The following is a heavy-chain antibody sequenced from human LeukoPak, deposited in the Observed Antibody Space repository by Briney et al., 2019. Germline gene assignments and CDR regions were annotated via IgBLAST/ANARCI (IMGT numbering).Heavy chain of an antibody. V-gene: IGHV3-23*01. Sequence: GGSLRLSCPASGFTFSSYAMCWVGQAPGKGLEWVSAISGSGGCTYYADSVKGRFTISRDNSKNTLYLQTNSLRAEDTAVYYCAKDRVVVVPAAIDYWGQGTLVTVSS. D-gene: IGHD2-2*01. CDR3: AKDRVVVVPAAIDY. CDR1: GFTFSSYA. CDR2: ISGSGGCT. J-gene: IGHJ4*02.